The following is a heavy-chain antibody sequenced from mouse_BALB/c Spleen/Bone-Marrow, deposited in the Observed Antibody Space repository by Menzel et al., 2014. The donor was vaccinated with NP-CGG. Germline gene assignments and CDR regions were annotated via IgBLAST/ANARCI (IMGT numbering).Heavy chain of an antibody. Sequence: ESGPGLVAPSQSLSITCTVSGFSLTSYGVHWVRQPPGKGLEWLGVIWAGGSTNYNSALMSRLSISKDNSKSQVFLKMNSLQTDDTAMYYCAREKFITTATDAMDYWGQGTSVTVSS. CDR2: IWAGGST. J-gene: IGHJ4*01. D-gene: IGHD1-2*01. CDR3: AREKFITTATDAMDY. CDR1: GFSLTSYG. V-gene: IGHV2-9*02.